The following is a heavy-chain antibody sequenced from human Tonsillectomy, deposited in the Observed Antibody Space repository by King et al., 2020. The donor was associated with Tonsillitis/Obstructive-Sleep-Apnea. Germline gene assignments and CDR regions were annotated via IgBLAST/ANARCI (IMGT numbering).Heavy chain of an antibody. D-gene: IGHD1-26*01. CDR1: GFTFSSYE. J-gene: IGHJ4*02. CDR3: ARETREAYFDY. V-gene: IGHV3-48*03. Sequence: VQLVESGGGLVQPGGSLRLSCAASGFTFSSYEMNWVRQAPGKGLEWGSYISSSGSTIYYADSVKGRFTISRDNAKNSLYLQMNSLRAEDTAVYYCARETREAYFDYWGQGTLVTVSS. CDR2: ISSSGSTI.